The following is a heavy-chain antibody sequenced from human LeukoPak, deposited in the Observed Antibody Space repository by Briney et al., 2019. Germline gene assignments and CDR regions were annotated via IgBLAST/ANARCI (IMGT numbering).Heavy chain of an antibody. V-gene: IGHV3-74*01. CDR1: GFTLSGYW. CDR3: VRRSTFYSGSGSYPHFDS. CDR2: INSDGSST. D-gene: IGHD3-10*01. J-gene: IGHJ4*02. Sequence: PGGSLRLSCAASGFTLSGYWMHWIRQVPGKGLVWVSDINSDGSSTSYANSVKGRFTISRDNAKNKVYLQMTNLRAEDTAVYYCVRRSTFYSGSGSYPHFDSWGRGTLATVSS.